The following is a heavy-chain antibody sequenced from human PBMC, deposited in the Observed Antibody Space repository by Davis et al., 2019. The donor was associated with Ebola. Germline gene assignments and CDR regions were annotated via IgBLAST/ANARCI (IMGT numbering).Heavy chain of an antibody. CDR1: GFTFSSYA. V-gene: IGHV3-73*01. J-gene: IGHJ4*02. CDR2: IRSKANSYAT. Sequence: GESLKISCAASGFTFSSYAMSWVRQAPGKGLEWVGRIRSKANSYATAYAASVKGRFTISRDDSKNTAYLQMNSLKTEDTAVYYCSTTTSYFDYWDQGTLVTVSS. CDR3: STTTSYFDY. D-gene: IGHD1-14*01.